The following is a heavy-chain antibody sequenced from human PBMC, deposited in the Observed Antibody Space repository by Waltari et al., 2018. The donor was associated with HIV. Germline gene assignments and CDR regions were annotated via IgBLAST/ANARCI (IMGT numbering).Heavy chain of an antibody. CDR3: ARDRLVGAPHWCFDL. J-gene: IGHJ2*01. Sequence: QVQLVQSGAEVKKPGASAKLSCKASGYTFSDYSMYWVRQAPGHGLEWVGWIDPNRGGTNYAQNFQGRVTMTRDTSIKTAYMELSRLTSDDTAVYYCARDRLVGAPHWCFDLWGRGTLVTVSS. CDR1: GYTFSDYS. CDR2: IDPNRGGT. D-gene: IGHD1-26*01. V-gene: IGHV1-2*02.